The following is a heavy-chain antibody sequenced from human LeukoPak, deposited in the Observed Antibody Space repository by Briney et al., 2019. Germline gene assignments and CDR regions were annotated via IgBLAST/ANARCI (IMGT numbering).Heavy chain of an antibody. CDR1: GFTFSSYS. J-gene: IGHJ4*02. CDR3: ARDRRDSYFDY. CDR2: ISSSSSYI. Sequence: GGSLRLSCAASGFTFSSYSMNWVRQAPGKGLEWVSSISSSSSYIYYADSVKGRFTISRDNAKNSLYLQMNSLRAEDTAVYYCARDRRDSYFDYWGQGTLVTVSS. V-gene: IGHV3-21*01.